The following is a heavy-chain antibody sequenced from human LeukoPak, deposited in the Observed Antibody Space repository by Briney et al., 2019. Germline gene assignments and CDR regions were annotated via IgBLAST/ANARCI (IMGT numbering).Heavy chain of an antibody. D-gene: IGHD2-2*01. CDR3: ATYYCSTTSCYPYFFDY. CDR2: INPDNGNT. Sequence: ASVKVSCKASGYPFTRYGISWVRQAPGQGLEWMGWINPDNGNTKYAQKFQGRVTMTTDTSTSTAHMELRSLRSDDTAVYYCATYYCSTTSCYPYFFDYWGQGTLVTVSS. J-gene: IGHJ4*02. V-gene: IGHV1-18*01. CDR1: GYPFTRYG.